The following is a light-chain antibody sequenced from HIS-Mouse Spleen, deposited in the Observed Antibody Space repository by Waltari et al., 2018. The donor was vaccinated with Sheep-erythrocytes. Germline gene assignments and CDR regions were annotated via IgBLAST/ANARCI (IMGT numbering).Light chain of an antibody. CDR3: AAWDDSLNGPV. Sequence: QSVLTQPPSASGTPGQRVTIPCSGSSSNIGSTPVTWYQQLPGTAPKLLIYSNNQRPSGVPDRFSGSKSGTSASLAISGLQSEDEADYYCAAWDDSLNGPVFGGGTKLTVL. CDR1: SSNIGSTP. J-gene: IGLJ3*02. V-gene: IGLV1-44*01. CDR2: SNN.